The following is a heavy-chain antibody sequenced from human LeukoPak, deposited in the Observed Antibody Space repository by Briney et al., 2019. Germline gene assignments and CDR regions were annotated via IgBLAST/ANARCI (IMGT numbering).Heavy chain of an antibody. Sequence: PGGSLRLSCAASGFIFSSYGMHWVRQAPGKGLEWVAVISYDGSNKYYADSVKGRFTISRDNSKNTLYLQMNSRRAEDTAVYYCAKEVNFDRLGPGDFWGQGTLVTVSS. D-gene: IGHD3-9*01. CDR1: GFIFSSYG. CDR3: AKEVNFDRLGPGDF. J-gene: IGHJ4*02. CDR2: ISYDGSNK. V-gene: IGHV3-30*18.